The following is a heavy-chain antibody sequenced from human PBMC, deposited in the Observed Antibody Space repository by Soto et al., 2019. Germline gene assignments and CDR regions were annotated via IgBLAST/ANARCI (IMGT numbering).Heavy chain of an antibody. V-gene: IGHV4-34*01. J-gene: IGHJ5*02. Sequence: PLKTSETLSLTCAVYGGSFSGYYWSWIRQPPGKGLEWIGEINHSGSTNYNPSLKSRVTISVDTSKNQFSLKLSSVTAADTAVYYCARGSCGARCLGRWFDPWGQGTLVTVSS. CDR3: ARGSCGARCLGRWFDP. CDR1: GGSFSGYY. CDR2: INHSGST. D-gene: IGHD3-3*01.